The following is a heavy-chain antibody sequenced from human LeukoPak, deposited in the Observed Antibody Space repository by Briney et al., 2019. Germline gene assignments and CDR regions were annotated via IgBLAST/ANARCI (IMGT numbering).Heavy chain of an antibody. Sequence: SVKVSCKASGGTFSSYAISWVRQAPGQGLEWMGRIIPIFGIANYAQKFQGRVTITADKSTSTAYMELSSLRAEDTAVYYCAKSPSNNFYYFDYWGQGILVTVSS. CDR3: AKSPSNNFYYFDY. J-gene: IGHJ4*02. CDR1: GGTFSSYA. D-gene: IGHD2/OR15-2a*01. V-gene: IGHV1-69*04. CDR2: IIPIFGIA.